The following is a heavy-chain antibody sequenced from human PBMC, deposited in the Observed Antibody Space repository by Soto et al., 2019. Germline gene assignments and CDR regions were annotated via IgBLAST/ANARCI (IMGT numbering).Heavy chain of an antibody. Sequence: GASVKVSCKASGHTFTSYGISWVRQAPGQGLEWKGWISTYNGNTVYAQKLQGRVTMTTDTSTSTAYMELRSLRSDDTAVYYCARVPVTGLGVGAFDIWGLGTMVTVSS. CDR1: GHTFTSYG. D-gene: IGHD3-16*01. CDR3: ARVPVTGLGVGAFDI. CDR2: ISTYNGNT. J-gene: IGHJ3*02. V-gene: IGHV1-18*01.